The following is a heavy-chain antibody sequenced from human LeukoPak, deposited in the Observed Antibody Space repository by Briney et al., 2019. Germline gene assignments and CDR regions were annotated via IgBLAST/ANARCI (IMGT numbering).Heavy chain of an antibody. Sequence: GRSLRLSCAASGFTFNYYGIHWVRQAPGKGLEWVAVISFDGTNKYYTDSVKGRFTISRDNSKNTVNLQLNSLRVEDTAVYYCTKDPCSSTSFYYYAMDVWGQGTPVTVSS. V-gene: IGHV3-30*18. CDR1: GFTFNYYG. D-gene: IGHD6-13*01. J-gene: IGHJ6*02. CDR3: TKDPCSSTSFYYYAMDV. CDR2: ISFDGTNK.